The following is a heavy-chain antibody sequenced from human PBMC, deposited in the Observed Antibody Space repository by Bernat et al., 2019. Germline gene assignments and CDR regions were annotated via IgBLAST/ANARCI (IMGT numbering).Heavy chain of an antibody. J-gene: IGHJ3*02. D-gene: IGHD4-17*01. V-gene: IGHV3-33*01. CDR2: IWYDGSNK. CDR3: AREWRLTYGDFDDDAFDI. CDR1: GFTFSSYG. Sequence: QVQLVESGGGVVQPGRSLRLSCAASGFTFSSYGMHWVRQAPGKGLEWVAVIWYDGSNKYYADSVKGRFTISRDNSKNTLYLQMNSLRAEDTAVYSCAREWRLTYGDFDDDAFDIWGQGTMVTVSS.